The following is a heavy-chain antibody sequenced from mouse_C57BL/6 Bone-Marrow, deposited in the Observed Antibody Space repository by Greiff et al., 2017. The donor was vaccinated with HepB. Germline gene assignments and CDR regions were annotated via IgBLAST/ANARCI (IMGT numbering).Heavy chain of an antibody. V-gene: IGHV1-64*01. D-gene: IGHD1-1*01. Sequence: VQLQQPGAELVKPGASVKLSCKASGYTFTSYWMHWVKQRPGQGLEWIGMIHPNSGSTNYNEKFKSKATLTVDKSSSTAYMQLSSLTSDDSAVYYCARSNLLNLSFLDYWAQGTTLTVSS. CDR1: GYTFTSYW. J-gene: IGHJ2*01. CDR3: ARSNLLNLSFLDY. CDR2: IHPNSGST.